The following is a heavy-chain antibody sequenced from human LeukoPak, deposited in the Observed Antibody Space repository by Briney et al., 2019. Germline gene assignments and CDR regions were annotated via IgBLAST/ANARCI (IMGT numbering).Heavy chain of an antibody. D-gene: IGHD4-23*01. Sequence: GGTLRLSCAASGFTFSSYGMRWVRQAPGKGLEWVSAISGSVGSTYYADSVKGRFTISRDNSKNTLYLQMNSQRAEDTAVYYCAKEHTVATPYYWGQGTLVTVCS. J-gene: IGHJ4*02. V-gene: IGHV3-23*01. CDR1: GFTFSSYG. CDR2: ISGSVGST. CDR3: AKEHTVATPYY.